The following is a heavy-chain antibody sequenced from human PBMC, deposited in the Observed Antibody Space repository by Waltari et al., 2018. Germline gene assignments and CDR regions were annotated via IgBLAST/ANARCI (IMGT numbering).Heavy chain of an antibody. D-gene: IGHD3-10*01. Sequence: QVQLQESGPGLVKPSETLSLTCTVSGGSISSYYWSWIRQPPGKGLEWIGYIYYSGSTNYNPSLKSRVTISVDTSKNQFSLKLSSVTAADTAVYYCAKDGEYYYGSGRYGMDVWGQGTTVTVSS. J-gene: IGHJ6*02. CDR1: GGSISSYY. CDR2: IYYSGST. V-gene: IGHV4-59*01. CDR3: AKDGEYYYGSGRYGMDV.